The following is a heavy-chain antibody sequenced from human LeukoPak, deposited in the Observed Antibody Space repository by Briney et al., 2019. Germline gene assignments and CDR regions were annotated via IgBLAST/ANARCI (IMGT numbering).Heavy chain of an antibody. CDR2: ISAYNGNT. CDR1: GYTFTSYG. V-gene: IGHV1-18*01. Sequence: ASVKVSCKASGYTFTSYGISWVRQAPGQGLERMGWISAYNGNTNYAQKLQGRVTMTTDTSTSTAYMELRSLRSDDTAVYYCARGSGPLYYDSSGYSDWFDPWGQGTLVTVSS. CDR3: ARGSGPLYYDSSGYSDWFDP. J-gene: IGHJ5*02. D-gene: IGHD3-22*01.